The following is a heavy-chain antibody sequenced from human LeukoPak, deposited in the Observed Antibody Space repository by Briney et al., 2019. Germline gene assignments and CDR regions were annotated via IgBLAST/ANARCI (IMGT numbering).Heavy chain of an antibody. CDR2: ISWDGGST. Sequence: GGSLRLSCAASGFTFDDYTMHWVRQAPGKGLEWVPLISWDGGSTYYADSVKGRFTISRDNSKNSLYLQMNSLRTEDTALYYCAKGLREYQLLPFDYWGQGTLVTVSS. J-gene: IGHJ4*02. V-gene: IGHV3-43*01. CDR1: GFTFDDYT. CDR3: AKGLREYQLLPFDY. D-gene: IGHD2-2*01.